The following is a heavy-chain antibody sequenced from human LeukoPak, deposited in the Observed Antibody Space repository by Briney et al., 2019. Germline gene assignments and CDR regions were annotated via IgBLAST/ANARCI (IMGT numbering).Heavy chain of an antibody. Sequence: GGSLRLSCAASGFTFSSYAMSWVRQAPGKGLEWVSAISGSGGSTYYADSVKGRFTIPRDNSKNTLYLQMNSLRAEDTAVYYCATIPTVREQLERRASAQPFDYWGQGTLVTVSS. CDR1: GFTFSSYA. J-gene: IGHJ4*02. CDR2: ISGSGGST. CDR3: ATIPTVREQLERRASAQPFDY. V-gene: IGHV3-23*01. D-gene: IGHD1-1*01.